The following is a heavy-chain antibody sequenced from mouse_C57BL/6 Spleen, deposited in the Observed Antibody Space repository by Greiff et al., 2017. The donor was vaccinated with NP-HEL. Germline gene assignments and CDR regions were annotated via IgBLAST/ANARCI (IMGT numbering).Heavy chain of an antibody. CDR1: GFTFSDYY. D-gene: IGHD2-14*01. J-gene: IGHJ1*03. V-gene: IGHV5-16*01. CDR3: ARDRSRDWYFDV. Sequence: EVQLVESEGGLVQPGSSMKLSCTASGFTFSDYYMAWVRQVPEKGLEWVANINYDGSSTYYLDSLKSRFIISRDNAKNILYLQMSSLKSEDTATYYCARDRSRDWYFDVWGTGTTVTVSS. CDR2: INYDGSST.